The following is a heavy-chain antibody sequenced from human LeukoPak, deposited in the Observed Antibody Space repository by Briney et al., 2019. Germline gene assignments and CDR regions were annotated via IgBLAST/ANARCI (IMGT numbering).Heavy chain of an antibody. CDR2: IKQDGSEN. J-gene: IGHJ4*02. Sequence: PGGSLRLSCAASGFTFSRYWMSWVRQAPGKGLEWVANIKQDGSENYYVDSVKGRFTISRDNAKNPLYLQMSSLRAEDTAVYYCASHSSWYCLGYWGQGTLVTVSS. D-gene: IGHD6-13*01. V-gene: IGHV3-7*05. CDR3: ASHSSWYCLGY. CDR1: GFTFSRYW.